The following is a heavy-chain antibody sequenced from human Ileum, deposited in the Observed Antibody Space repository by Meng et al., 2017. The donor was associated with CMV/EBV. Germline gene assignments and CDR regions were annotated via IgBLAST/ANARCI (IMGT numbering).Heavy chain of an antibody. V-gene: IGHV6-1*01. CDR2: TYYRSKWFN. J-gene: IGHJ4*02. Sequence: LQMSGPGLMKTSQTLLLPCAISGDSVSSTTVTWNWIRQSPSRGLEWLGRTYYRSKWFNDYALSVRGRITINPDISKNQLSLQLNSVTPEDTAVYYCVRLTGNSWLDYWGRGTLVTVSS. CDR1: GDSVSSTTVT. CDR3: VRLTGNSWLDY. D-gene: IGHD6-13*01.